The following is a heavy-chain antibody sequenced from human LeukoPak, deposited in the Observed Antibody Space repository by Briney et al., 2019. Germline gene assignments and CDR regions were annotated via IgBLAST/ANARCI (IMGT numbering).Heavy chain of an antibody. Sequence: GGSLRLSCAASGFTFSSYGMHWVRQAPGKGLEWVASMRYDGSNKYYADSVKGRFTISRDNSKNTLYLQMNSLRAEDTAVYYCAKDLRDSSGWTFDYWGQGTLVTVSS. CDR3: AKDLRDSSGWTFDY. J-gene: IGHJ4*02. CDR1: GFTFSSYG. V-gene: IGHV3-30*02. CDR2: MRYDGSNK. D-gene: IGHD6-19*01.